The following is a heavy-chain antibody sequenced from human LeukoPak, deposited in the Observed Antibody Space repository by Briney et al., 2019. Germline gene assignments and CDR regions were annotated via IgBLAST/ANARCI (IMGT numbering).Heavy chain of an antibody. Sequence: PSETLSLTCTVSGGSISSGDYYWNWIRQPPGKGLEWIGYIYYSGSTYCNPSLKSRVTISLDTSKTQFSLRLSSVTAADTAVYYCSRGLRGRSGYYFDSWGQGTLVTVSS. J-gene: IGHJ4*02. V-gene: IGHV4-30-4*01. CDR2: IYYSGST. CDR1: GGSISSGDYY. CDR3: SRGLRGRSGYYFDS.